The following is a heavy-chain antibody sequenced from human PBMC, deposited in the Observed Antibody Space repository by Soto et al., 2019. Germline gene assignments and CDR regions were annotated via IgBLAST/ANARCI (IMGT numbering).Heavy chain of an antibody. CDR1: SGSLSNYY. J-gene: IGHJ4*02. D-gene: IGHD1-26*01. V-gene: IGHV4-4*07. CDR3: ARGSLGPDY. CDR2: IFPTGNT. Sequence: SETLSLTCTVSSGSLSNYYWSWTRQPAGKGLEWIGRIFPTGNTDYNPSLRSRVTMSVDTSKNQFSLKLNSVTAADTAVYYCARGSLGPDYWGPGTLVTVSS.